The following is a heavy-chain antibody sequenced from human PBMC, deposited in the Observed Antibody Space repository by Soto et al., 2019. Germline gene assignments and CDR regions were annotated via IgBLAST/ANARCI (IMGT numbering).Heavy chain of an antibody. CDR3: FFFFQAEDGIRDIRSVSAFLLNRSSDL. CDR2: ISSSGSTI. D-gene: IGHD2-15*01. J-gene: IGHJ2*01. V-gene: IGHV3-11*01. Sequence: KGLEWVSYISSSGSTIYYADSVKGRFTISRDNAKNSLYLQLNSLRAEDTAVYYFFFFFQAEDGIRDIRSVSAFLLNRSSDL.